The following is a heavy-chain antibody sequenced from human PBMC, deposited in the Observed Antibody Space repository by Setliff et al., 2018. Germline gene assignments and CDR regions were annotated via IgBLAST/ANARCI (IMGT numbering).Heavy chain of an antibody. CDR1: GFTFSSYS. CDR2: ISSSSSYI. CDR3: ARAADSYGPPRSYMDV. D-gene: IGHD5-18*01. V-gene: IGHV3-21*01. J-gene: IGHJ6*03. Sequence: TGGSLRLSCAASGFTFSSYSLNWARQAPGKGLEWVSSISSSSSYIYYADSVQGRFTISRDNAKNSLYLQMNSLRAEDTAVYYCARAADSYGPPRSYMDVWGKGTTVTVSS.